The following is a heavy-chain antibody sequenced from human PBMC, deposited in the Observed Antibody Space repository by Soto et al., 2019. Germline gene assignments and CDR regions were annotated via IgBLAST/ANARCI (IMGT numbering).Heavy chain of an antibody. CDR1: GGSISSYY. J-gene: IGHJ4*02. V-gene: IGHV4-59*01. Sequence: SETLSLTCTVSGGSISSYYWSWIRQPPGKGLEWIGYIYYSGSTNYNPSLKSRVTISVDTSKNQFSLKLSSVTAADTAVYYCARLAAASLDYWGQGTLVTVSS. D-gene: IGHD6-25*01. CDR3: ARLAAASLDY. CDR2: IYYSGST.